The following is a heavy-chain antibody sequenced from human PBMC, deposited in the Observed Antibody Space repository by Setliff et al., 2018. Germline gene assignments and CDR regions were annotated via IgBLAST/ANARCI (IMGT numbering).Heavy chain of an antibody. J-gene: IGHJ5*02. CDR1: GGSISPHY. Sequence: PSETLSLTCTVSGGSISPHYWIWIRQSPGKGLEWIGYIFHTGSTNYNPSLKSRVTISVDTSKNQFSLKLSSVTAADTAVYYCARAAKYDSSGYYGFWFDPWGQGTLVTVSS. CDR3: ARAAKYDSSGYYGFWFDP. CDR2: IFHTGST. D-gene: IGHD3-22*01. V-gene: IGHV4-59*11.